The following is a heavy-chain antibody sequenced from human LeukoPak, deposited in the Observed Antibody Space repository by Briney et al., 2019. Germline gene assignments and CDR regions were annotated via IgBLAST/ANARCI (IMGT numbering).Heavy chain of an antibody. V-gene: IGHV1-18*01. D-gene: IGHD1-26*01. Sequence: GASVKVSCTASGYTFTSYGMGWVRQAPGQGLEWMGWISGYNGNTNYAQKLQGRVTMTTDTSTSTAYMELRSLRSDDTAVYYCARVASGSKGAFDIWGQGTMVTVSS. J-gene: IGHJ3*02. CDR1: GYTFTSYG. CDR3: ARVASGSKGAFDI. CDR2: ISGYNGNT.